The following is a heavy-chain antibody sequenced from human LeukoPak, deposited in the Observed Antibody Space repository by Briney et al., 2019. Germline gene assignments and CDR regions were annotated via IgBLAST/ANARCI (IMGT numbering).Heavy chain of an antibody. J-gene: IGHJ6*03. CDR2: ISGSGGST. D-gene: IGHD1-1*01. Sequence: PGDSLRLSWSPSGFAFRSYAVSWARHPPGRGLEWLSGISGSGGSTYSADSVKGRFTISRDNSKNTLYLQMNSLRAEDTAVYYCATTLLRASTYMDVWGKGTTVTVSS. V-gene: IGHV3-23*01. CDR3: ATTLLRASTYMDV. CDR1: GFAFRSYA.